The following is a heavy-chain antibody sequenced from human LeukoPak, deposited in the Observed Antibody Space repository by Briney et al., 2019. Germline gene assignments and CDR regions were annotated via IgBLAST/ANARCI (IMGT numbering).Heavy chain of an antibody. CDR2: INPSGGST. CDR3: ARGRKGQTYWFDP. V-gene: IGHV1-46*01. J-gene: IGHJ5*02. Sequence: ASVKVSCKASGYTFASYYMQWVRQAPGQGLEWMGIINPSGGSTSYAQKFQGRVTMTRDTSTSTVHMELSSLRSEDTAVYYCARGRKGQTYWFDPWGQGTLVTVSS. CDR1: GYTFASYY.